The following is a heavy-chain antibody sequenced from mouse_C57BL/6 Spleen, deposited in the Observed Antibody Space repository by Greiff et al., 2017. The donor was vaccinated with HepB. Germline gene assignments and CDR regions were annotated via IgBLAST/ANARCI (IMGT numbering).Heavy chain of an antibody. J-gene: IGHJ2*01. CDR2: INPYNGGT. D-gene: IGHD2-3*01. CDR3: AREWLLKFDY. Sequence: EVQLQQSGPVLVKPGASVKMSCKASGYTFTDYYMNWVKQSHGKSLEWIGVINPYNGGTSYNQKFKGKATLTVDKSSSTAYMELNSLTSEDSAVYYCAREWLLKFDYWGQGTTLTVSS. V-gene: IGHV1-19*01. CDR1: GYTFTDYY.